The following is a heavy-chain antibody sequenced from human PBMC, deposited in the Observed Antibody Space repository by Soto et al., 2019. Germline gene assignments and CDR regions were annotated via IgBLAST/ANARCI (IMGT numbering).Heavy chain of an antibody. CDR3: AAVLPHTPYNSPHYFDH. CDR2: IIPLFATS. Sequence: SVKVSCKASGGTFRNYAITWVRQAPGQGLEWMGGIIPLFATSNYAQKFLGRLTFTADESAGTAYMELSSLRSEDTAVYYSAAVLPHTPYNSPHYFDHWGQGTLVTVSS. D-gene: IGHD1-20*01. V-gene: IGHV1-69*13. CDR1: GGTFRNYA. J-gene: IGHJ4*02.